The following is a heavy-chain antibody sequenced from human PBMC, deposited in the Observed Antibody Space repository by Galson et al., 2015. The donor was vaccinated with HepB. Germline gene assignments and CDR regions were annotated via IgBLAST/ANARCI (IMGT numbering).Heavy chain of an antibody. D-gene: IGHD3-22*01. J-gene: IGHJ3*02. CDR1: GFSLRTSRVS. CDR3: AHRGYYYDSSGYLGAFDI. V-gene: IGHV2-5*02. Sequence: PALVKPPQTLTLPCTFSGFSLRTSRVSVGWIRQPPGKALEWLALIYWDDDKRYSPSLKNRLTITKDTSKKQVVLTMTNMDPADTATYYCAHRGYYYDSSGYLGAFDIWGQGTMVTVSS. CDR2: IYWDDDK.